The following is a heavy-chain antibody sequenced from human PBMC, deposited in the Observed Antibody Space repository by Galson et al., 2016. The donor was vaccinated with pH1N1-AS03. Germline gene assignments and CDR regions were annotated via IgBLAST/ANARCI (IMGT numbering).Heavy chain of an antibody. V-gene: IGHV3-30*09. Sequence: LRLSCATSGFDFSRSPIHWVRQAAGTGLEWVSVISSESRNKRYADSLEGRLVISRDHSNNMWSLQMNSLRSEDTAVYYCARCRVFDDSYYGLDVWGQGTTVIVSS. CDR3: ARCRVFDDSYYGLDV. CDR1: GFDFSRSP. D-gene: IGHD3-10*02. CDR2: ISSESRNK. J-gene: IGHJ6*02.